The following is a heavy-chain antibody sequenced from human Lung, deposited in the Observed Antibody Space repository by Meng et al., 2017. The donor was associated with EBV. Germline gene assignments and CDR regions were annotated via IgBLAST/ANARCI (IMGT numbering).Heavy chain of an antibody. J-gene: IGHJ4*02. Sequence: EVQLLESGGGLVQPGGPLRLSCAASGFTFSSYAMSWVRQAPGKGLEWVSAISGSGGSTYYADSVKGRFTISRDNSKNTLYLQMNSLRAEDTAVYYCAKDLRITMIVVVKNYFDYWGQGTLVTVSS. D-gene: IGHD3-22*01. CDR1: GFTFSSYA. V-gene: IGHV3-23*01. CDR2: ISGSGGST. CDR3: AKDLRITMIVVVKNYFDY.